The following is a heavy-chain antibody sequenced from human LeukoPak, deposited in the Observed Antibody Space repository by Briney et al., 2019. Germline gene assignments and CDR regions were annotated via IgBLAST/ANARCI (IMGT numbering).Heavy chain of an antibody. CDR3: ARDNRDFWSGYYYYYGMDV. D-gene: IGHD3-3*01. CDR1: GGSFSGYY. Sequence: SETLSLTCAVYGGSFSGYYWSWIRQPPGKGLEWIGYIYYSGSTNYNPSLKSRVTISVDTSKNQFSLKLSSVTAADTAVYYCARDNRDFWSGYYYYYGMDVWGQGTTVTVSS. J-gene: IGHJ6*02. V-gene: IGHV4-59*01. CDR2: IYYSGST.